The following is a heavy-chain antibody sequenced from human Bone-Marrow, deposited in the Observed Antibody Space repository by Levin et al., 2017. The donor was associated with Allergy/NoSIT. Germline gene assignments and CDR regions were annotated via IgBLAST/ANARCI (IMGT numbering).Heavy chain of an antibody. Sequence: SVKVSCKASGGTLSSYAVSWVRQAPGQGLEWMGGIIAISRTTNYAQNFQGRVTITADTSTSTAYMELSSLTSEDTAIYFCARTYFYDSSGYYYGFDLWGQGTPVTVSS. CDR2: IIAISRTT. J-gene: IGHJ4*02. D-gene: IGHD3-22*01. CDR1: GGTLSSYA. V-gene: IGHV1-69*06. CDR3: ARTYFYDSSGYYYGFDL.